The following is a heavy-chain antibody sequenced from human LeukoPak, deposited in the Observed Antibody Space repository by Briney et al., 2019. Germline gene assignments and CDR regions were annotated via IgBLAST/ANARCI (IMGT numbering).Heavy chain of an antibody. J-gene: IGHJ5*02. CDR3: ARDRCSSTSCYSGWFDP. Sequence: SETLSLTCTVSGGSISSGGYYWSWIRQHPGKGLEWIGYIYYSGSTYYNPSLKSRVTISVDTSKNQFSLKLSSVTAAHTAVYYCARDRCSSTSCYSGWFDPWGQGTLVTVSS. CDR1: GGSISSGGYY. V-gene: IGHV4-31*03. CDR2: IYYSGST. D-gene: IGHD2-2*02.